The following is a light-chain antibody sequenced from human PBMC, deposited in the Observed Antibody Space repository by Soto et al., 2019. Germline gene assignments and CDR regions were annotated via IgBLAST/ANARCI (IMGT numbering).Light chain of an antibody. CDR2: VPS. Sequence: EIVMTQSPATLSVSLGESATLSCRASQSVSSTLAWYQQKPGQTPKLLIYVPSTRATGIPARFGGSQSGTKFTLDISILQAEDFAIYYCQQYNVCPRTFGGGTKVEFK. J-gene: IGKJ4*01. CDR1: QSVSST. V-gene: IGKV3-15*01. CDR3: QQYNVCPRT.